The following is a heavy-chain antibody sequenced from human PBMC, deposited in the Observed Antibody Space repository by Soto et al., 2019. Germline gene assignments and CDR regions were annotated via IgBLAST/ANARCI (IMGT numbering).Heavy chain of an antibody. Sequence: EVQLVESGGGLVQPGRSLRLSCAASGFTFDDYAMHWVRQAPGKGLEWVSGISWNSGSIGYADSVKGRFTISRDNAKNSLYLQMNSLRAEDTALYYCPKDIASSGWYAVGNAFDIWGQGTMVTVSS. CDR1: GFTFDDYA. V-gene: IGHV3-9*01. CDR2: ISWNSGSI. CDR3: PKDIASSGWYAVGNAFDI. J-gene: IGHJ3*02. D-gene: IGHD6-19*01.